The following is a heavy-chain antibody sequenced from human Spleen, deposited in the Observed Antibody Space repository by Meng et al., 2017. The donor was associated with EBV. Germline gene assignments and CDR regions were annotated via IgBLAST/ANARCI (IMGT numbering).Heavy chain of an antibody. D-gene: IGHD5-18*01. Sequence: QGQLVQPGAEVKKPGASVKVSCKTSGYTFSGYYIHWVRQAPGHGLEWMGRINPRSGGTNYAQKFQGRVTMTRDTYITTAYMDLSRLRSDDTAVYFCVRDTAMVNWLEFWGRGTLVTVSS. CDR1: GYTFSGYY. J-gene: IGHJ5*01. V-gene: IGHV1-2*06. CDR2: INPRSGGT. CDR3: VRDTAMVNWLEF.